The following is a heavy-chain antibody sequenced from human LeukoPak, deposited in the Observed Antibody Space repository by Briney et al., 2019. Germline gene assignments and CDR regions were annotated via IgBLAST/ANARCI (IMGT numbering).Heavy chain of an antibody. CDR2: IKQDGSEK. J-gene: IGHJ6*03. Sequence: PGGSLRLSCAASGFTFSSYWMSWVRQAPGKGLERVANIKQDGSEKYYVDSVKGRFTISRDNAKNSLYLQMNSLRAEDTAVYYCARGNDYYYMDVWGKGTTVTVSS. CDR3: ARGNDYYYMDV. V-gene: IGHV3-7*01. CDR1: GFTFSSYW.